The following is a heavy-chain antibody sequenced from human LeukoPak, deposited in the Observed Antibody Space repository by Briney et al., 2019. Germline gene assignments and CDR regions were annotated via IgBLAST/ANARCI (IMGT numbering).Heavy chain of an antibody. Sequence: PSETLSLTCTVSGGSISSYYWSWIRQPPGKGLEWIGEINYSGSTNYNPSLKSRVTISVDTSKNQFSLKLSSVTAADTAVYYCARSSGSYSFGTWGQGTLVTVSS. CDR1: GGSISSYY. D-gene: IGHD1-26*01. CDR2: INYSGST. J-gene: IGHJ5*02. CDR3: ARSSGSYSFGT. V-gene: IGHV4-34*01.